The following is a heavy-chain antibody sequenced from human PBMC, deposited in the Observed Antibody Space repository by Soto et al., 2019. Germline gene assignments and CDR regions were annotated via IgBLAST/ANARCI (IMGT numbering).Heavy chain of an antibody. V-gene: IGHV1-18*01. CDR3: ARYIAFWSGYYTDASDF. Sequence: ASVKVSCKASGYTFTSYGISWVRQAPGQGLEWMGWISAYNGNTNYAQKLQGRVTMTTDTSTSTAYMELRSLRSDDTAVYYCARYIAFWSGYYTDASDFCGQGIMVTVSS. D-gene: IGHD3-3*01. J-gene: IGHJ3*01. CDR2: ISAYNGNT. CDR1: GYTFTSYG.